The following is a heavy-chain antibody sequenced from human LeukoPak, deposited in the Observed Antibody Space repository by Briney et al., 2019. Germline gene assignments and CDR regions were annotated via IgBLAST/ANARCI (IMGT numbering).Heavy chain of an antibody. CDR3: ARVDCTNGVCLSWFDP. CDR2: TYYRSKWYS. V-gene: IGHV6-1*01. CDR1: GDSVSSNSAA. J-gene: IGHJ5*02. D-gene: IGHD2-8*01. Sequence: SQTLSLTCAISGDSVSSNSAAWNWIRQSPSRGLEWLGRTYYRSKWYSDYAVSVKSRITINPDTSKNQFSLQLNSVTPEDTAVYYCARVDCTNGVCLSWFDPWGQGTLVTVSS.